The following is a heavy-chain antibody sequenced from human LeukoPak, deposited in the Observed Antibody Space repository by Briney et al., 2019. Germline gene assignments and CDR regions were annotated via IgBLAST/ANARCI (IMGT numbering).Heavy chain of an antibody. CDR3: ARTPEYSSSWYNWFDP. V-gene: IGHV1-69*04. Sequence: GASVKVSCKASGGTFSSYAISWVRQAPGQGLEWMGRIIPILGIANYAQKFQGRVTITADKSTSTAYMELSRLRSDDTAVYYCARTPEYSSSWYNWFDPWGQGTLVTVSS. CDR1: GGTFSSYA. J-gene: IGHJ5*02. CDR2: IIPILGIA. D-gene: IGHD6-13*01.